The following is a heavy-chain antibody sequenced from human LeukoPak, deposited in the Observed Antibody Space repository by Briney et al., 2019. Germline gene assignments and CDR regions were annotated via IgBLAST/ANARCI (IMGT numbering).Heavy chain of an antibody. Sequence: GGSLRLSCAASGFTFSSYWMSWVRQAPGKGLEWVANIKQDGSEKYYVDPVKGRLTISRDNAKNSLYLQMNSLRAEDTAVYYCAREDYYYYYMDVWGKGTTVTVSS. CDR3: AREDYYYYYMDV. CDR2: IKQDGSEK. V-gene: IGHV3-7*01. CDR1: GFTFSSYW. J-gene: IGHJ6*03.